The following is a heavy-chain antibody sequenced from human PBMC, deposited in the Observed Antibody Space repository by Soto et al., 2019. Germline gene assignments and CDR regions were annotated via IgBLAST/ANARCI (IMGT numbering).Heavy chain of an antibody. CDR3: AREIGTAILDY. CDR2: IWYDGSNK. J-gene: IGHJ4*02. CDR1: GFTFSSYG. Sequence: PGGSLRLSCAASGFTFSSYGMHWVRQAPGKGLEWVAVIWYDGSNKYYADSVKGRFTISRDNSKNTLYLQMNSLRAEDTAVYYCAREIGTAILDYWGQGTLVTVSS. V-gene: IGHV3-33*01. D-gene: IGHD5-18*01.